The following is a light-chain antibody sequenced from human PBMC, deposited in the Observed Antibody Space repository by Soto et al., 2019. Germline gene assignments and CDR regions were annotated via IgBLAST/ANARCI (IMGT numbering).Light chain of an antibody. CDR2: KAS. CDR3: QQYDRFPYT. J-gene: IGKJ2*01. Sequence: DTQMTLSPSTLSASIGDTVIITCRTSQSINSWLAWYQQKPGKAPKLLIHKASTLESGVPSRFSGSKSGTEFTLTISSLQPDDFATFYCQQYDRFPYTFGQGTKLEIK. V-gene: IGKV1-5*03. CDR1: QSINSW.